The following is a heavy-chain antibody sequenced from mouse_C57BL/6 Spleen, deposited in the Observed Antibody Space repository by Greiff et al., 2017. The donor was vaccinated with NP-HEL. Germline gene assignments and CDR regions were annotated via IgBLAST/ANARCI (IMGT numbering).Heavy chain of an antibody. Sequence: VQLQQSGPELVKPGASVKISCKASGYAFSSSWMNWVKQRPGKGLEWIGRIYPGDGDTNYNGKFKGKATLTADKSSSTAYMQLSSLASEDSAVYFCARARLTLGFAYWGQGTLVTVSA. V-gene: IGHV1-82*01. J-gene: IGHJ3*01. CDR2: IYPGDGDT. D-gene: IGHD3-1*01. CDR1: GYAFSSSW. CDR3: ARARLTLGFAY.